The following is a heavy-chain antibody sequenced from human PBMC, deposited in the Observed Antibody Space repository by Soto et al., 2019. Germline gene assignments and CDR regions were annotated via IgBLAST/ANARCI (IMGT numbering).Heavy chain of an antibody. CDR3: ARDQRLDL. Sequence: PGGSLRLSCAVSGFTFIDYYMIWIRQAPGKGLEWVSYVSNSGSTVYYADSVKGRFTSSRDNAKNSLFLQMNSLRAEDTAIYYCARDQRLDLWGQGTLVTVSS. CDR2: VSNSGSTV. V-gene: IGHV3-11*01. CDR1: GFTFIDYY. J-gene: IGHJ3*01.